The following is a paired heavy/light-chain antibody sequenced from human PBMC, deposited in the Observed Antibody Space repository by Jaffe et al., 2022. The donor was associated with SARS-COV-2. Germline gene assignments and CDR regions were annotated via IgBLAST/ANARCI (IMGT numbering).Light chain of an antibody. CDR2: YAS. CDR1: QSIGRN. Sequence: EIVLTQSPDFQSVTPKEKVTITCRASQSIGRNLHWYQQKPDQSPKLLINYASQSFSGVPSRFSGSGSGTDFTLTINGLEAEDAATYYCHQSSSLPRTFGQGTKLEIK. CDR3: HQSSSLPRT. J-gene: IGKJ2*01. V-gene: IGKV6-21*01.
Heavy chain of an antibody. CDR3: AGGGDYGY. D-gene: IGHD3-10*01. V-gene: IGHV3-53*01. CDR2: IYSGGAT. Sequence: EVQLVESGGGLIQPGGSLRLSCAASGFTVSSNYMSWVRQAPGKGLEWVSVIYSGGATDYADSVKGRFIVSRDNSKNTLYLHMNSLRVEDTALYYCAGGGDYGYWGQGTLVTVSS. J-gene: IGHJ4*02. CDR1: GFTVSSNY.